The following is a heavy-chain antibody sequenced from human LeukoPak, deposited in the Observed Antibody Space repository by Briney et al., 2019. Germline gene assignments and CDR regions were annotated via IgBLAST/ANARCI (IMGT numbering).Heavy chain of an antibody. CDR1: GFTFSSYG. D-gene: IGHD2-15*01. Sequence: GGSLRLSCAASGFTFSSYGMGWVRQAPGKGRGWVAAISGGAGSTYYADSVKGRFTISRDNSKNPTYLQMNSLRAEETAVHYCAKEIVVVAATEWYYYGMDVWGQGTTVTVSS. V-gene: IGHV3-23*01. CDR3: AKEIVVVAATEWYYYGMDV. J-gene: IGHJ6*02. CDR2: ISGGAGST.